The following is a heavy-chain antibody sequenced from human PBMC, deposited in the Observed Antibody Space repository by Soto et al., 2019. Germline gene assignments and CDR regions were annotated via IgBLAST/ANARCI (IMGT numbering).Heavy chain of an antibody. Sequence: EMQLLESGGGLVQPGGSLRLSCAASGFTMSTYSVTWVRQAPGKGLEWVSGISVTPGITFYADSVKGRFTISRDSSHNAVYLQINSLRAEDTAMYFCSKWSGYGDLWGQGTLVTVSS. D-gene: IGHD4-17*01. CDR2: ISVTPGIT. V-gene: IGHV3-23*01. CDR3: SKWSGYGDL. J-gene: IGHJ4*02. CDR1: GFTMSTYS.